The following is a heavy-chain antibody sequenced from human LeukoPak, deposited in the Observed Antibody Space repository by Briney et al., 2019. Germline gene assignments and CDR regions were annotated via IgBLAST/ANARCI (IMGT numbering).Heavy chain of an antibody. CDR1: GGSFSGYY. CDR2: INHSGSA. J-gene: IGHJ4*02. CDR3: ARGLPALCSGGSCYSGGYFDY. Sequence: SETLSLTCTVSGGSFSGYYCTWIRQPPGKGLEWIGEINHSGSANYNPSLKSRVTISLDTSKNQFSLKLNSVTAADTAVYYCARGLPALCSGGSCYSGGYFDYWGQGTLVTVSS. D-gene: IGHD2-15*01. V-gene: IGHV4-34*01.